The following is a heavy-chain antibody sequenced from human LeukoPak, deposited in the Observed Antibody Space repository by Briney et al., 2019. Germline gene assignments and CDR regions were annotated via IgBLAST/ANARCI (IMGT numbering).Heavy chain of an antibody. J-gene: IGHJ5*02. V-gene: IGHV1-69*05. Sequence: SVKVSCKASGGTFSSYAISWVRQAPGQGLEWMGGVIPIFGTANYAQKFQGRVTITTDESTSTAYMELSSLRSEDTAVYYCAVQLLFMDRSPNWFDPWGQGTLVTVSS. D-gene: IGHD2-2*01. CDR1: GGTFSSYA. CDR3: AVQLLFMDRSPNWFDP. CDR2: VIPIFGTA.